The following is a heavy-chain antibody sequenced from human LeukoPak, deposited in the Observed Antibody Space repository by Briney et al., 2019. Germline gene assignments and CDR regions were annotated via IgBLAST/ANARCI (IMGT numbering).Heavy chain of an antibody. CDR2: IYPGDSDT. Sequence: GESLKSSCKGSGYSFTSYWIGWVRQMPGKGQEWLGIIYPGDSDTRYSPSFQGQVTISADKSISTAYLQWSSLKASDTAMYYCARGGYCSSTSCYTGDYWGQGTLVTVSS. V-gene: IGHV5-51*01. CDR1: GYSFTSYW. J-gene: IGHJ4*02. D-gene: IGHD2-2*02. CDR3: ARGGYCSSTSCYTGDY.